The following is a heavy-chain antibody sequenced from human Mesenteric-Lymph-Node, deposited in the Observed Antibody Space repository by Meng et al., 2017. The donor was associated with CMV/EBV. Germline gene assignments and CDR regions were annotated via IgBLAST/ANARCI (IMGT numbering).Heavy chain of an antibody. CDR2: ISAYNGNT. Sequence: ASVKVSCKASGYTFTSYGISWVRQAPGQGLEWMGWISAYNGNTNYAQKLQGRVTMTTDTSTSTAYMELRSLRSDDTAVYYCARDLRDDILTGDYYFDYWGQGTLVTVSS. D-gene: IGHD3-9*01. CDR1: GYTFTSYG. V-gene: IGHV1-18*01. CDR3: ARDLRDDILTGDYYFDY. J-gene: IGHJ4*02.